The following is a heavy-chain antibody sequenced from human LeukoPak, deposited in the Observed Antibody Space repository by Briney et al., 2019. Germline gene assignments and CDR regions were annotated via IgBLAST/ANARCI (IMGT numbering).Heavy chain of an antibody. D-gene: IGHD5-18*01. V-gene: IGHV3-23*01. Sequence: GGSLRLSCAASGFTFNSYAMSWVRQAPGKGLEWVSAISARGGTTYYADSVKGRFTISRDNSKNTLYLQMNSLRAEDTAVYYCAKAKGSIQLCAIDAFDIWGQGTMVTVSS. J-gene: IGHJ3*02. CDR1: GFTFNSYA. CDR3: AKAKGSIQLCAIDAFDI. CDR2: ISARGGTT.